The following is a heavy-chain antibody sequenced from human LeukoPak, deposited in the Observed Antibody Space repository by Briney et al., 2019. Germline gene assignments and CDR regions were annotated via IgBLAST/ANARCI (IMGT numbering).Heavy chain of an antibody. CDR2: IHPSSVSA. CDR3: ARDSSTSSLADP. CDR1: GYTFTRYY. V-gene: IGHV1-46*01. D-gene: IGHD2-2*01. J-gene: IGHJ5*02. Sequence: ATAKVSCKASGYTFTRYYMHWGRQAPGHGLEWMGIIHPSSVSASYAQKFEGRVTLTRDTSTSTLYMELISLRSEDTAVYYCARDSSTSSLADPWGQGTLVTVSS.